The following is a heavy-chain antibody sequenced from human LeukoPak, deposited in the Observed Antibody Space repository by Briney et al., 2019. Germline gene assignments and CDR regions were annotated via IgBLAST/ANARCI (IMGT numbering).Heavy chain of an antibody. CDR3: ARGGSSWYEGYSYGLYYFDY. V-gene: IGHV1-2*04. CDR2: INPNSGGT. J-gene: IGHJ4*02. D-gene: IGHD5-18*01. Sequence: EASVKVSCKASGYTFTVYYMHWVRQAPGQGLEWMGWINPNSGGTNYAQKFQGWVTMTRDTSISTAYMELSRLRSDDTAVYYCARGGSSWYEGYSYGLYYFDYWGQGTLVTVSS. CDR1: GYTFTVYY.